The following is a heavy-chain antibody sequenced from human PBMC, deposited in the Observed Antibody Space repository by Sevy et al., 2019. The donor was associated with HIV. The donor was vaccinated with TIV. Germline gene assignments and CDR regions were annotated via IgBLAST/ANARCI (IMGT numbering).Heavy chain of an antibody. CDR3: ARAPSGSQGPGQYFHH. V-gene: IGHV1-18*01. J-gene: IGHJ1*01. CDR2: ITPNNGNT. D-gene: IGHD1-26*01. Sequence: ASVKVSCKASGYTFTNYHITWVRQAPGQGLEWMGWITPNNGNTNYARRLQGRVTMTTDTSTATAYMELRNLRSDDTAVYFCARAPSGSQGPGQYFHHWGQGTLVTDSS. CDR1: GYTFTNYH.